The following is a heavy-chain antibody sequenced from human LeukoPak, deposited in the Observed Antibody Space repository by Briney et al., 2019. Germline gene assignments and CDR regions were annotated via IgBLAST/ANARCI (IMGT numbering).Heavy chain of an antibody. D-gene: IGHD6-13*01. Sequence: SETLSLTCTVSGGSISSGGYYWSWIRQPPGKGLEWIGYIYHSGSTYYNPSLKSRVTISVDRSKNQFSLKLSSVTAADTAVYYCAREAHIAARWGEARYFDYWGQGTLVTVSS. V-gene: IGHV4-30-2*01. CDR2: IYHSGST. CDR3: AREAHIAARWGEARYFDY. CDR1: GGSISSGGYY. J-gene: IGHJ4*02.